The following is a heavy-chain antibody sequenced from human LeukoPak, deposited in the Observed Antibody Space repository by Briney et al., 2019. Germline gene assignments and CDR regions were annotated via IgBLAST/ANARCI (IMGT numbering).Heavy chain of an antibody. CDR1: GFTFSSYA. V-gene: IGHV3-30-3*01. Sequence: PGGSLRLSCAASGFTFSSYAMHWVRQAPGKGLEWVAVISYDGSNKYYADSVKGRFTISRDNSKNTLYLQMNNLRAEDTAVYYCARVGSVATIFNYWGQGTLVTVSS. CDR2: ISYDGSNK. D-gene: IGHD5-12*01. J-gene: IGHJ4*02. CDR3: ARVGSVATIFNY.